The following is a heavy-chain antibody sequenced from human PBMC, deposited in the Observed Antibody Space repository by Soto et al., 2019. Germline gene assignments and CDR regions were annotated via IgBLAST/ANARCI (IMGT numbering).Heavy chain of an antibody. V-gene: IGHV1-69*13. CDR1: GYTFTSYD. J-gene: IGHJ4*02. D-gene: IGHD5-12*01. Sequence: GASVKVSCKASGYTFTSYDINWVRQAPGQGLEWMGGIIPIFGTANYAQKFQGRVTITADESTSTAYMELSSLRSEDTAVYYCARVGDGYNYVGRPFDYWGQGTLVTVSS. CDR2: IIPIFGTA. CDR3: ARVGDGYNYVGRPFDY.